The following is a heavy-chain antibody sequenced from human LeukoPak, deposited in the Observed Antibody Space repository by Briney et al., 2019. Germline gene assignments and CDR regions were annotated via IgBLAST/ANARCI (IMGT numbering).Heavy chain of an antibody. J-gene: IGHJ4*02. CDR3: ARAYYDFCSGYLNPFGY. Sequence: PGGSLRLSCAASGFTFSSYAMHWVRRAPGKGLEWAAGISYDGSNKYYADSVKGRFTISRDNSKNTLYLQMNSLRAEDTAVYYCARAYYDFCSGYLNPFGYWGQGTLVTVSS. D-gene: IGHD3-3*01. CDR1: GFTFSSYA. CDR2: ISYDGSNK. V-gene: IGHV3-30-3*01.